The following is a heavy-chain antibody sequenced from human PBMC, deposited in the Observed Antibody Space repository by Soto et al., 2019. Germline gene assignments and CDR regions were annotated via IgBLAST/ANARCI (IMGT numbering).Heavy chain of an antibody. V-gene: IGHV1-8*01. J-gene: IGHJ4*02. D-gene: IGHD6-13*01. CDR2: MNPNSGNT. CDR1: GYTITSYD. Sequence: GASVKVSCKASGYTITSYDINWVRQATGQGLEWMGWMNPNSGNTGYAQKFQGRVTMTRNTSISTAYMELSSLRSEDTAVYYCARGSSSWYYIDYWGQGTLVTVSS. CDR3: ARGSSSWYYIDY.